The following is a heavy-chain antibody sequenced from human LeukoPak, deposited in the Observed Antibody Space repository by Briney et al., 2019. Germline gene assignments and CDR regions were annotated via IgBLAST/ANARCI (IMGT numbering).Heavy chain of an antibody. CDR2: INPSGGST. V-gene: IGHV1-2*02. D-gene: IGHD1-14*01. CDR3: ARARMRGSGATDY. J-gene: IGHJ4*02. Sequence: ASVKVSCKASGYTFTSYYMHWVRQAPGQGLEWMGIINPSGGSTNYAQKFQGRVTMTRDTSISTAYMELSRLRSDDTAVYYCARARMRGSGATDYWGQGTLVTVSS. CDR1: GYTFTSYY.